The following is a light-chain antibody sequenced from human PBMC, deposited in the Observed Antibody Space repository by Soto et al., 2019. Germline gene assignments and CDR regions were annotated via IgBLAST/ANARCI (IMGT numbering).Light chain of an antibody. Sequence: DIQMTQSPSTLSASVGDRVTITCRASQSISIWLAWYKQKPGKAPNLLIYDASNLESGVPSRFSGSGSGTEFTLPISSLQPDDFATYSCQQYHNSRTFGGGTKVDSK. CDR3: QQYHNSRT. CDR1: QSISIW. J-gene: IGKJ4*01. CDR2: DAS. V-gene: IGKV1-5*01.